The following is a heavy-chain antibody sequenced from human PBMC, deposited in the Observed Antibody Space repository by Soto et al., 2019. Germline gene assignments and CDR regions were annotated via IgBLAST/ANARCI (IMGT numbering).Heavy chain of an antibody. V-gene: IGHV4-59*01. J-gene: IGHJ4*02. CDR2: IYYSGST. CDR1: GGSISSYY. Sequence: QVQVQESGPGLVKPSETLSLTCTVSGGSISSYYWSWIRQPPGKGLEWIGYIYYSGSTNYNPSLKSRVTISVDTSKNQFSLKLSSVTAADTAVYYCARAYGDYVFDFWGQGTLVTVSS. D-gene: IGHD4-17*01. CDR3: ARAYGDYVFDF.